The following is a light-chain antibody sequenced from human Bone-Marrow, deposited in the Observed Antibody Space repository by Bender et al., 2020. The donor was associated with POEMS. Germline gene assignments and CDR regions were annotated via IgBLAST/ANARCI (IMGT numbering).Light chain of an antibody. Sequence: QSALTQPASVSGSPGQSITISCTGTSSDIGAYNYVSWYQQHPGKAPKLMIYDVHSRPSGVSNRFSGSKSGNTASLTISGLQAEDEADYYCSSYTLSNTYVFGSVTKVTVL. CDR1: SSDIGAYNY. V-gene: IGLV2-14*01. J-gene: IGLJ1*01. CDR3: SSYTLSNTYV. CDR2: DVH.